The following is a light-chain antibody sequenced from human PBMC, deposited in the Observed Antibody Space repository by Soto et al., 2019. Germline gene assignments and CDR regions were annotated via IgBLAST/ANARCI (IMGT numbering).Light chain of an antibody. CDR1: SSDVGGYNY. CDR2: DVT. Sequence: QSALTQPASVSGSPGQSTTISCTGTSSDVGGYNYVSWYQQHPGKAPKLMIYDVTNRPSGVSNRFSGSKSGNTASLTISGLQTEDEADYYCSSYASRTPLVFGGGTKLTVL. J-gene: IGLJ2*01. V-gene: IGLV2-14*01. CDR3: SSYASRTPLV.